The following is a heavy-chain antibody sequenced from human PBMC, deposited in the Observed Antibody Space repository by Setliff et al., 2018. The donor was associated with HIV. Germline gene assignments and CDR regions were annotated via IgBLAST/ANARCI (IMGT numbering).Heavy chain of an antibody. J-gene: IGHJ3*02. D-gene: IGHD5-18*01. Sequence: SETLSLTCTVSNGSISSHYWSWIRQPPGKGLEWIGNMYYSGSTYYNPSLKSRVTISVDTSKNQFSLKLSSVTAADTAVYYCARESRGYSYGLGSFDAFDIWGQGTMVTVSS. CDR1: NGSISSHY. CDR3: ARESRGYSYGLGSFDAFDI. CDR2: MYYSGST. V-gene: IGHV4-59*11.